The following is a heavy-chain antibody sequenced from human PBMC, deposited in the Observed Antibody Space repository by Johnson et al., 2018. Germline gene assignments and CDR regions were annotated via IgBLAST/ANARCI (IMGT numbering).Heavy chain of an antibody. Sequence: VQLQESGGGLVQPGGSLRLSCAASGFTFSSYWMSWVRQAPGKGLEWVANINQDGSEKYYVDSVKGRFTISRDNSKNTLYLQMDSLRVDDTAVYFCAGEPGLPNGMDVWGQGTTVTVSS. J-gene: IGHJ6*02. CDR3: AGEPGLPNGMDV. CDR2: INQDGSEK. CDR1: GFTFSSYW. V-gene: IGHV3-7*03.